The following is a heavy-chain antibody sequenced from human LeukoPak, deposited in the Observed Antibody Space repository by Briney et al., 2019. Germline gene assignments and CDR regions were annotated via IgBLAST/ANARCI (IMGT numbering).Heavy chain of an antibody. CDR3: AREGYYDMPNLFDY. J-gene: IGHJ4*02. V-gene: IGHV1-46*01. D-gene: IGHD3-9*01. Sequence: ASVKVSCKASGYTFTSYYIHWVRQPPGQGLEWMGIINPSGGCTSYAQKFHGRVTMTRGTSTTTVYMELSSLRSEDTAVYYCAREGYYDMPNLFDYWGQGTLVTVSS. CDR1: GYTFTSYY. CDR2: INPSGGCT.